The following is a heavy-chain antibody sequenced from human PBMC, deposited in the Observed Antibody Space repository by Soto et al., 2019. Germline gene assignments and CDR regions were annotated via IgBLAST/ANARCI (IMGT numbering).Heavy chain of an antibody. V-gene: IGHV4-39*01. Sequence: PGKGLEWLGSIYYGGSKYYNPSLKSRVTMSVDTSKNQFSLRLSSVTAADTAVFFFQAEDGIRDVRSVSAFLLNRSSDL. CDR3: QAEDGIRDVRSVSAFLLNRSSDL. D-gene: IGHD3-10*02. CDR2: IYYGGSK. J-gene: IGHJ2*01.